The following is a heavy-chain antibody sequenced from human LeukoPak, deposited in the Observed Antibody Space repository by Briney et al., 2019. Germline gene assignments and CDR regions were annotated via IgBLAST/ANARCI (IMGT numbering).Heavy chain of an antibody. CDR3: ARDMEYSSSYGMDV. CDR2: ISYDGSNK. CDR1: GFTFSSYA. J-gene: IGHJ6*02. Sequence: GGSLRLSCAASGFTFSSYAMHWVRQAPGKGLEWVAVISYDGSNKYYADSVKGRFTISRDNSKNTLYLQMNSLRAEDTAVYYCARDMEYSSSYGMDVWGQGTTVTVSS. V-gene: IGHV3-30-3*01. D-gene: IGHD6-6*01.